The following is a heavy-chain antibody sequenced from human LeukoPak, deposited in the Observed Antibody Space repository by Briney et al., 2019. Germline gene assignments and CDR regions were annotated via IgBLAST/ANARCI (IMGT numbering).Heavy chain of an antibody. D-gene: IGHD6-13*01. CDR1: GFTFSSYS. J-gene: IGHJ4*02. Sequence: GGSLRLSCAASGFTFSSYSMNWVRQAPGKGLEWVSSISSSSSYIYYADSVKGRFTISRDNAKNSLYLQMNSLRAEDTAVYYCARAYSKQLTSDYWGQGTLVTVSS. V-gene: IGHV3-21*01. CDR2: ISSSSSYI. CDR3: ARAYSKQLTSDY.